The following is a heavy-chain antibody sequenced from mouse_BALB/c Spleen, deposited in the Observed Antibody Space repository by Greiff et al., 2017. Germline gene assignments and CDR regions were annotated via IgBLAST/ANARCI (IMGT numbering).Heavy chain of an antibody. V-gene: IGHV5-17*02. D-gene: IGHD2-1*01. CDR3: ARSHYGNSAWFAY. CDR1: GFTFSSFG. J-gene: IGHJ3*01. Sequence: EVKLMESGGGLVKPGGSLKLSCAASGFTFSSFGMHWVRQAPEKGLEWVAYISSGSSTIYYADTVKGRFTISRDNPKNTLFLQMTSLRSEDTAMYYCARSHYGNSAWFAYWGQGTLVTVSA. CDR2: ISSGSSTI.